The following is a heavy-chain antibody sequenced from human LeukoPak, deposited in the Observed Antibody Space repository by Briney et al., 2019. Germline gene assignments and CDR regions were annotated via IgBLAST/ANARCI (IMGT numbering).Heavy chain of an antibody. Sequence: GRSLRLSCAASGFTFSSYGMHWVRQAPGKGLEWVAVILYDGSNKYYADSVKGRFTISRDNSKNTLYLQMNSLRAEDTAVYYCAKSVVPAAMLPPFDYWGQGTLVTVSS. D-gene: IGHD2-2*01. CDR3: AKSVVPAAMLPPFDY. CDR1: GFTFSSYG. CDR2: ILYDGSNK. V-gene: IGHV3-30*18. J-gene: IGHJ4*02.